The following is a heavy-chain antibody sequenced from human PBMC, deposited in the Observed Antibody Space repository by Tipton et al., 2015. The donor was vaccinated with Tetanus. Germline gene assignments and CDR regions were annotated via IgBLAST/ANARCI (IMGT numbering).Heavy chain of an antibody. V-gene: IGHV4-34*01. CDR2: ISPSGNT. J-gene: IGHJ4*02. CDR3: ARGSGWADF. Sequence: TLSLTCAVYGGSFSNYFWRRIRQPPGKGLEWIGEISPSGNTNYNPSLKSRVTISADTSRTHFSLTLSSVTAADTAVYYCARGSGWADFWGQGTQVTVSS. CDR1: GGSFSNYF. D-gene: IGHD6-19*01.